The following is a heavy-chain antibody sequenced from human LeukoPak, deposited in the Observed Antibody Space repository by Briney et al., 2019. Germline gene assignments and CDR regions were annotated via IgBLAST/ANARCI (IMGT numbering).Heavy chain of an antibody. CDR2: INPNSGGT. J-gene: IGHJ4*02. Sequence: ASVKVSCKASRYTFTGYSMNWVRQAPGQGLEWMGWINPNSGGTNYAQKFQGRVTMTRDTSISTAYMELSRLRSDDTAVYYCARVRSELVRALDDWGQGTLVTVSS. CDR3: ARVRSELVRALDD. V-gene: IGHV1-2*02. CDR1: RYTFTGYS. D-gene: IGHD6-6*01.